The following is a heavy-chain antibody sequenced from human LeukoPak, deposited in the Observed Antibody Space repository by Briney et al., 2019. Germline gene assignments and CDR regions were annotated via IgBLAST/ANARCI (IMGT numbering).Heavy chain of an antibody. Sequence: GGSLRLSCAASGFTFSSYAMSWVRQAPGKGLEWVSSISSSSSYIYYADSVKGRFTISRDNAKNSLYLQMNSLRAEDTAVYYCARDLIVYYDSSGYLYGMDVWGQGTTVTVSS. CDR2: ISSSSSYI. CDR3: ARDLIVYYDSSGYLYGMDV. V-gene: IGHV3-21*01. D-gene: IGHD3-22*01. CDR1: GFTFSSYA. J-gene: IGHJ6*02.